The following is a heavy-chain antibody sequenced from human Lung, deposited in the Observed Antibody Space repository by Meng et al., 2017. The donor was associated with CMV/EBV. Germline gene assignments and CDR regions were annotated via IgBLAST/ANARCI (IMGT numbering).Heavy chain of an antibody. D-gene: IGHD3-22*01. J-gene: IGHJ4*01. CDR3: ATSSSGFFDN. Sequence: GEXXKISCAASGFTFSTYWMSWVRQAPGRGLEWVANINQGGSEKYYVASVMGRFTVSRDNAKNSLYLQMNSLRAEDTAIYYCATSSSGFFDNWGHGALVTVSS. V-gene: IGHV3-7*01. CDR2: INQGGSEK. CDR1: GFTFSTYW.